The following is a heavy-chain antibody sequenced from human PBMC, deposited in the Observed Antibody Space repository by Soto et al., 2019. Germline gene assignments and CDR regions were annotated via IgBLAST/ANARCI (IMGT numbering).Heavy chain of an antibody. Sequence: ASVKVSCKVSGYTLTELSMHWVRQAPGKGLEWMGGFDPEDGETIYAQKFQGRVTMTEDTSTDTAYMELSSLRSEDTAVYYCATDFYHASYYAFDIWGQGTMVTVSS. J-gene: IGHJ3*02. CDR2: FDPEDGET. CDR1: GYTLTELS. V-gene: IGHV1-24*01. D-gene: IGHD1-26*01. CDR3: ATDFYHASYYAFDI.